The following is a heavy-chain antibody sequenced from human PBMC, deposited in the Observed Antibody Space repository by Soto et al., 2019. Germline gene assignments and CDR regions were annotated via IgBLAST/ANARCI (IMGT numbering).Heavy chain of an antibody. CDR1: GGSISSYY. Sequence: SETLSLTCTVSGGSISSYYWSWIRQPPGKGLEWMGYIYYSGSTNYNPSLKSRVTISVDTSKNQFALKLSSVTAADTAVYYCAREGYYDFLSGYYTYYYYGMDVWGQGTTVTVSS. V-gene: IGHV4-59*01. J-gene: IGHJ6*02. D-gene: IGHD3-3*01. CDR2: IYYSGST. CDR3: AREGYYDFLSGYYTYYYYGMDV.